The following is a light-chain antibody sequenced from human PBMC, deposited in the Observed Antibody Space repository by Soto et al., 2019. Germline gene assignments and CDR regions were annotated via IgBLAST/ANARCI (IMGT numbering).Light chain of an antibody. CDR1: EADSNAY. V-gene: IGKV3-20*01. Sequence: EIVLTQSPDTLSSSPGERATLSCRASEADSNAYLAWYKHKPGQVPRLLIHGAINRATGIPDRFSGGGSGTDFTLTINILEPEDFAVYYCQQFASSPYTFGQGTKVEIK. J-gene: IGKJ2*01. CDR2: GAI. CDR3: QQFASSPYT.